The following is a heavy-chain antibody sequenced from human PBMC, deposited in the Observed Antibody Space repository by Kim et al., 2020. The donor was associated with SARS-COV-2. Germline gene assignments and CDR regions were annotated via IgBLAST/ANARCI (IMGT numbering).Heavy chain of an antibody. D-gene: IGHD2-21*02. CDR3: ARGIKVTQIDP. Sequence: SETLSLTCAVYGGSFSGYYWSWIRQPPGKGLEWIGEINHSGSTNYKPSLKSRVTISVDTSKNQFSLKLSSVTAADTAVYYCARGIKVTQIDPWGQGTLVTVSS. CDR1: GGSFSGYY. J-gene: IGHJ5*02. V-gene: IGHV4-34*01. CDR2: INHSGST.